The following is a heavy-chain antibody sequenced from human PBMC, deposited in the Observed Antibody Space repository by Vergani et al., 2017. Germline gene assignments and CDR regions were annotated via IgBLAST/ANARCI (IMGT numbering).Heavy chain of an antibody. CDR3: AREARYSYGNYYYYYGMDV. J-gene: IGHJ6*02. CDR1: GFTVSSNY. CDR2: IYSGGST. Sequence: EVQLVESGGGLVQPGGSLRLSCAASGFTVSSNYMSWVRQAPGKGLEWVSVIYSGGSTYYADSVKGRFTISRDNSKNTLYLQMNSLRAEDTAVYYCAREARYSYGNYYYYYGMDVWGQGTTVTVSS. D-gene: IGHD5-18*01. V-gene: IGHV3-66*01.